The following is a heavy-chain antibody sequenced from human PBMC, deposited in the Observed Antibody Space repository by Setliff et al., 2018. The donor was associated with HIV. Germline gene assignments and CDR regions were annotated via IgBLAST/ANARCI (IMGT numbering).Heavy chain of an antibody. D-gene: IGHD3-3*01. CDR2: IYTSGST. Sequence: PSETLSLTCTVSGGSISSGSYYWSWIRQPAGKGLEWIGRIYTSGSTNYNPSLKSRVTISVDTSKSQVVLTMTNMDPVDTATYYCARISATHYDFWSGSIDYWGQGTLVTVSS. J-gene: IGHJ4*02. V-gene: IGHV4-61*02. CDR3: ARISATHYDFWSGSIDY. CDR1: GGSISSGSYY.